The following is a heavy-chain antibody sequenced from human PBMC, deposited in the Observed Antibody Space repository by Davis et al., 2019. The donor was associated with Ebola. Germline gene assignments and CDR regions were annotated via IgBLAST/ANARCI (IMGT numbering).Heavy chain of an antibody. V-gene: IGHV3-64*01. D-gene: IGHD2-8*01. Sequence: GESLKISCAASGFTFSSYAMHWVRQAPGKGLEYVSAISSNGGSTYYANSVQGSFTISRDNSKNTLYLQMGSLRAEDMAVYYCARAWLGYCTNGVCLAHYYGMDVWGQGTTVTVSS. J-gene: IGHJ6*02. CDR3: ARAWLGYCTNGVCLAHYYGMDV. CDR1: GFTFSSYA. CDR2: ISSNGGST.